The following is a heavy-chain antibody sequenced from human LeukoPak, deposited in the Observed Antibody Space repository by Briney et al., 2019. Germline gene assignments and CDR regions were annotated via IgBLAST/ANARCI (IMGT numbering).Heavy chain of an antibody. Sequence: GRSLRLSCAASGFTFSSYGMHWVRQAPGKGLEWVAVISYDGSNKYYADSVKGRFTISRDNSKNTLHLQMNSLRAEDTAVYYCANYYDSSGYYSGPGYWGQGTLVTVSS. CDR2: ISYDGSNK. V-gene: IGHV3-30*18. J-gene: IGHJ4*02. CDR3: ANYYDSSGYYSGPGY. CDR1: GFTFSSYG. D-gene: IGHD3-22*01.